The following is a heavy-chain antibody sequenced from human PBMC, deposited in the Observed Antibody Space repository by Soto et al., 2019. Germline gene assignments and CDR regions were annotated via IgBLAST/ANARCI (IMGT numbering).Heavy chain of an antibody. V-gene: IGHV3-33*01. CDR2: IWYDGSNK. Sequence: GGSLRLSCAASGFTFSSYGMHWVRQAPGKGLEWVAVIWYDGSNKYYADSVKGRFTTSRDNSKNTLYLQMNSLRAEDMAVYYCARERGYSGYELDAFDIWGQGTMVTVSS. D-gene: IGHD5-12*01. J-gene: IGHJ3*02. CDR1: GFTFSSYG. CDR3: ARERGYSGYELDAFDI.